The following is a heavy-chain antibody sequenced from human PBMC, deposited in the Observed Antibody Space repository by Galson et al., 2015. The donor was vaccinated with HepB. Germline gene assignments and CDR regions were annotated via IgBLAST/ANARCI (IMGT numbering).Heavy chain of an antibody. CDR2: IYSGGST. D-gene: IGHD6-13*01. J-gene: IGHJ6*03. V-gene: IGHV3-66*01. CDR3: AREVGSWYVGYYYMDV. CDR1: GFTVSSNY. Sequence: SLRLSCAASGFTVSSNYMSWVRQALGKGLEWVSVIYSGGSTYYADSVKGRFTISRDNSKNTLYLQMNSLRAEDTAVYYCAREVGSWYVGYYYMDVWGKGTTVTVSS.